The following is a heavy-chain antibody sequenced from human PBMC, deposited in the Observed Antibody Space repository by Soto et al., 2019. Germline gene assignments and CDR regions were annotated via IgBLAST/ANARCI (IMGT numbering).Heavy chain of an antibody. V-gene: IGHV3-30-3*01. CDR2: ISYDGSNK. CDR3: ARGGRYMAAAGTPYYFDY. J-gene: IGHJ4*02. Sequence: GGSLRLSCAASGFTFSSYAMHWVRQAPGKGLKWVAVISYDGSNKYYADSVKGRFTISRDNSKNTLYLQMNSPRAEDTAVYYCARGGRYMAAAGTPYYFDYWGQGTLVTVSS. CDR1: GFTFSSYA. D-gene: IGHD6-13*01.